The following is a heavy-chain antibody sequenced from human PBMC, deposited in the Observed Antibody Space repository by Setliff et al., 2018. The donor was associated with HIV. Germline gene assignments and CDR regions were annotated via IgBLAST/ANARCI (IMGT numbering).Heavy chain of an antibody. CDR2: IYHSGTT. D-gene: IGHD5-18*01. Sequence: PSETLSLTCSVSGYSLSNGYYWGWIRQSPGKGLEWIGSIYHSGTTYFNPSLKSRVSLSVDTSKNQFSLKLSSVTAADAAVYYCARGRRYSYGSRFDYWGQGTLVTVSS. CDR1: GYSLSNGYY. V-gene: IGHV4-38-2*02. J-gene: IGHJ4*02. CDR3: ARGRRYSYGSRFDY.